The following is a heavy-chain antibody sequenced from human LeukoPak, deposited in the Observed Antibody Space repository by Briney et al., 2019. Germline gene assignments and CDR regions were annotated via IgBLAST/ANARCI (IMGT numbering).Heavy chain of an antibody. V-gene: IGHV4-59*08. CDR1: GASISSDF. Sequence: PSETLSLTCTVSGASISSDFWSWIRQPPGKGLEWIGYIHYSGTTNYNPSLESRVTISADTSKNQFSLKLSSVTAADTAVYYCARGGYSYGWNAFDIWGQGTMVTVSS. D-gene: IGHD5-18*01. CDR2: IHYSGTT. CDR3: ARGGYSYGWNAFDI. J-gene: IGHJ3*02.